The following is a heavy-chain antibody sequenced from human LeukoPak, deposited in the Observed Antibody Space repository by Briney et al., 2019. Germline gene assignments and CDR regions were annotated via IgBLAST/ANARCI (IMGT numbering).Heavy chain of an antibody. CDR3: ARDNDKVVDH. D-gene: IGHD1-1*01. CDR1: GYTFSNYG. CDR2: ITAYNGNR. V-gene: IGHV1-18*01. J-gene: IGHJ4*01. Sequence: ASVKVSCKTAGYTFSNYGISWVRQAPGQGLEWMGWITAYNGNRLYAQRFQGRITLTTDTSTSTSYMELRSLEYDDTAIYYCARDNDKVVDHWGQGTLVTVSS.